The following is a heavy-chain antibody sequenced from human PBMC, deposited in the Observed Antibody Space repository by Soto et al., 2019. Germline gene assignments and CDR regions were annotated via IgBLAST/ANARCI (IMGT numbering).Heavy chain of an antibody. Sequence: ASVKVSCKASGYTFTIYGISWVRQAPGQGLEWMGWISAYNGNTNYAQKLQGRVTMTTDTSTSTAYMELRSLRSDDTAVYYCARDTTGSSIAARGFGYWAQGTLVTVSS. J-gene: IGHJ4*02. CDR3: ARDTTGSSIAARGFGY. V-gene: IGHV1-18*01. D-gene: IGHD6-6*01. CDR1: GYTFTIYG. CDR2: ISAYNGNT.